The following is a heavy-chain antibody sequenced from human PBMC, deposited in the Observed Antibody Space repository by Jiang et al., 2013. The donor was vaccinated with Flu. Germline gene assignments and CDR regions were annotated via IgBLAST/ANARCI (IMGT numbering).Heavy chain of an antibody. CDR2: IWYDGSNK. CDR1: GFTFSRYG. V-gene: IGHV3-33*08. J-gene: IGHJ6*02. CDR3: ARMTMIRGLIIDYSNGMDV. Sequence: QLLESGGGVVQPGVSLRLSCAASGFTFSRYGMHWVRQAPGKGLECVAVIWYDGSNKYYADSVKGRFTISRDNSKNTLYLQMNSLRAEDTAVYYCARMTMIRGLIIDYSNGMDVWGQGTTVTVSS. D-gene: IGHD3-10*01.